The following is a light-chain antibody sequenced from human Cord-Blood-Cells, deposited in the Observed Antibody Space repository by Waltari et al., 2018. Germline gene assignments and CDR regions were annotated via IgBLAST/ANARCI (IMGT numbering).Light chain of an antibody. CDR3: SSYTSSSTLVV. V-gene: IGLV2-14*01. Sequence: QSALPQPASVSGSPAPPITIPSTATSSDAGGYNYSSSSQQHTGKAPKLTLSDARKRPSGVSNRFSGSKSGNTAPLTISGLQAEDEADYYCSSYTSSSTLVVFGGGTKLTVL. CDR2: DAR. J-gene: IGLJ2*01. CDR1: SSDAGGYNY.